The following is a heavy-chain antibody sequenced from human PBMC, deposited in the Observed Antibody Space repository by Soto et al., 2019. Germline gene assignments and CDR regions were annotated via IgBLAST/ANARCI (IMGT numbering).Heavy chain of an antibody. CDR2: INSGGNT. CDR1: GFDASVNY. D-gene: IGHD7-27*01. J-gene: IGHJ3*02. V-gene: IGHV3-66*01. Sequence: GGSLRLSCAASGFDASVNYMTWVRQAPVKGLEWVSAINSGGNTFYADSVKGRFTISRDNSKNTLYLQMNSLRVEDTAMYYCARGANWVDIWGQGTMVTVS. CDR3: ARGANWVDI.